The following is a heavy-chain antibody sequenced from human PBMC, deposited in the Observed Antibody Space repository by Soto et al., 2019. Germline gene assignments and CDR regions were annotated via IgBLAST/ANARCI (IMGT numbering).Heavy chain of an antibody. J-gene: IGHJ6*02. Sequence: QVQLVQSGAEVKKPGSSVKVSCKASGGTFSSYAISWVRQAPGQGLEWMGGFIPMFNRPHSARKFQGRVTITADESTSTAYMELSSLRSEDTAVDYCARGQFHHVSNYYYALDVWGQGTTVTVSS. CDR1: GGTFSSYA. CDR3: ARGQFHHVSNYYYALDV. V-gene: IGHV1-69*01. CDR2: FIPMFNRP.